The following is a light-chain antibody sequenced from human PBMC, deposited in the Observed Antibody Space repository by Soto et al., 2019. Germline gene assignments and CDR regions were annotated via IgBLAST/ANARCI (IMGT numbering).Light chain of an antibody. J-gene: IGLJ2*01. Sequence: QSVLTQPASVSGSPGQSIAISCTGNSSGIGTFNLVSWYQQHPGRAPKLIIYEVNKRPSGISSRFSASKSGNTASLTISGLQADDEPDYYCYSFAGFTTQFGGGTKVTVL. CDR1: SSGIGTFNL. CDR3: YSFAGFTTQ. V-gene: IGLV2-23*02. CDR2: EVN.